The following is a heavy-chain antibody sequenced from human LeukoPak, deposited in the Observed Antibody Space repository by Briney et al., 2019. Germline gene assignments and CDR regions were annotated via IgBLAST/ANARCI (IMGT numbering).Heavy chain of an antibody. CDR1: GFTFSSYA. J-gene: IGHJ4*02. CDR3: AKDPYLFDY. D-gene: IGHD3-10*01. CDR2: ISGSGGSR. V-gene: IGHV3-23*01. Sequence: GGSLRLSCAASGFTFSSYAMSRVRQAPGKGLEWVSGISGSGGSRYYADSVKGRFTISRDNSKNTLHLQMNSLGAEDTAVYYCAKDPYLFDYWGQGTLVTVSS.